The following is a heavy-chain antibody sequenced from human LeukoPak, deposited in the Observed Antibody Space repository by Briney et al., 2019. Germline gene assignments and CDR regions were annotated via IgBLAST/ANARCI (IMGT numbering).Heavy chain of an antibody. CDR2: ISVYNDNT. CDR1: GYTFTTYG. J-gene: IGHJ6*02. Sequence: ASVKVSCKASGYTFTTYGINWVQQAPGQGLEWMGWISVYNDNTYYTQKLQGRVTMTTDTSTSTAYMELGSLISDDTAVYYCARGVSSWYYGMDVWGQGTTVIVSS. CDR3: ARGVSSWYYGMDV. D-gene: IGHD6-13*01. V-gene: IGHV1-18*01.